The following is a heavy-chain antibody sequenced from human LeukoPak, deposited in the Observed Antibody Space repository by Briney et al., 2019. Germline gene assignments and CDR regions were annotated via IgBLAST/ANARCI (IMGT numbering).Heavy chain of an antibody. J-gene: IGHJ4*02. CDR2: IKQDGSEK. D-gene: IGHD2/OR15-2a*01. Sequence: GGSLRLSCVASGFTISSYWMSWVRQAPGKGLEWVANIKQDGSEKYYVDSVKGRFTISRDNAKNSRYLQMNSLRAEDTAVYYCARDSPSTFDYWGQGTLVTVSS. CDR1: GFTISSYW. V-gene: IGHV3-7*01. CDR3: ARDSPSTFDY.